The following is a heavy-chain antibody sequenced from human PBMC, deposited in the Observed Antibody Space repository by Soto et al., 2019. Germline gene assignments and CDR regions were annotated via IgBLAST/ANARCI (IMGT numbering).Heavy chain of an antibody. D-gene: IGHD2-21*02. CDR2: IHYAGNT. J-gene: IGHJ3*02. CDR1: GGSISSGGFS. Sequence: NPSETLSLTCAVSGGSISSGGFSWSWIRQPPGKGLEWIGYIHYAGNTYYNPSLKGRVTISVDRSKNQFSLELYSVAAADAAVYYCARSYCGGDCYSDLDAFDIWGQRTPVTVSS. V-gene: IGHV4-30-2*01. CDR3: ARSYCGGDCYSDLDAFDI.